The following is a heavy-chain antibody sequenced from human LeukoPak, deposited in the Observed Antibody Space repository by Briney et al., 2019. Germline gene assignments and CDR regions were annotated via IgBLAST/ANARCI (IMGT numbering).Heavy chain of an antibody. D-gene: IGHD4-17*01. Sequence: PSETLSLTCAVYGGSFSGYYWSWIRQPPGKGLEWIGEINHSGSTNYNPSLKSRVTISVDTSKNQFSLKLSSVTAADTAVYYCASRTDYGDYNWFDPWGQGTLVTVSS. CDR3: ASRTDYGDYNWFDP. V-gene: IGHV4-34*01. J-gene: IGHJ5*02. CDR2: INHSGST. CDR1: GGSFSGYY.